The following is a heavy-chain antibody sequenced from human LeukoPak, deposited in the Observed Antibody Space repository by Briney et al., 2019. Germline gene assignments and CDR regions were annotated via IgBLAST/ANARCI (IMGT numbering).Heavy chain of an antibody. D-gene: IGHD6-19*01. CDR2: INHSGST. Sequence: SETLSLTCTVSGASISSYYWSWIRQPPGKGLEWIGEINHSGSTNYNPSLKSRVTISVDTSKNQFSLKLSSVTAADTAVYYCARGPAAGRDFDYWGQGTLVTVSS. V-gene: IGHV4-34*01. CDR3: ARGPAAGRDFDY. J-gene: IGHJ4*02. CDR1: GASISSYY.